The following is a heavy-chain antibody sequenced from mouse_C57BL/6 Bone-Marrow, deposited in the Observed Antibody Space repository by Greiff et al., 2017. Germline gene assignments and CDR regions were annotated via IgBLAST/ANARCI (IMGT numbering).Heavy chain of an antibody. Sequence: EVHLVESGGGLVQPGGSLKLSCAASGFTFSDYGMAWVRQAPRKGPEWVAFISNLAYSIYYADTVTGRFTISRENAKNTLYLEMSSLRSEDTAMYYCARQGLWLRYYAMDCWGRGTSVTVSS. CDR3: ARQGLWLRYYAMDC. V-gene: IGHV5-15*01. J-gene: IGHJ4*01. CDR2: ISNLAYSI. D-gene: IGHD2-2*01. CDR1: GFTFSDYG.